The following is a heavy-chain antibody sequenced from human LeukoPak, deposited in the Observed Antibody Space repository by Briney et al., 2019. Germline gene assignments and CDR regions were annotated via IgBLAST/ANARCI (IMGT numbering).Heavy chain of an antibody. CDR2: IYTSGST. CDR1: GGSISSGSYY. V-gene: IGHV4-61*02. J-gene: IGHJ6*03. Sequence: SETLSLTCTVSGGSISSGSYYWSWIRQPAGKGLEWIGRIYTSGSTNYNPSLKSRVTISVDTSKNQFSLKLSSVTAADTAVYYCARDGYDIVVVPAAVYYYYYMDVWGKGTTVTIPS. D-gene: IGHD2-2*01. CDR3: ARDGYDIVVVPAAVYYYYYMDV.